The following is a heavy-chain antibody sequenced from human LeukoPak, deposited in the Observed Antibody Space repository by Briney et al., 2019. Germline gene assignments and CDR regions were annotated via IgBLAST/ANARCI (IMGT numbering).Heavy chain of an antibody. CDR3: TTDRGHRYYYDSSGYYSRY. V-gene: IGHV3-15*01. CDR1: GFIFTNAW. D-gene: IGHD3-22*01. J-gene: IGHJ4*02. Sequence: PGGSLRLSCAASGFIFTNAWMSWVRQAPGKGLEWVGRIKSKTEGGTTDNAAPVKGRFTISRDDSKNTLYLQMNSLKTEDTAVYYCTTDRGHRYYYDSSGYYSRYWGQGTLVTVSS. CDR2: IKSKTEGGTT.